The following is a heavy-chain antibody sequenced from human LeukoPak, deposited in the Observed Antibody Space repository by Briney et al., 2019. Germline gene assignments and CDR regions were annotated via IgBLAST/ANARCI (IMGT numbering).Heavy chain of an antibody. V-gene: IGHV4-59*01. CDR2: IYYSGST. CDR1: GGSISSYY. Sequence: SETLSLTCTVSGGSISSYYWSWIRQPPGKGLEWVGYIYYSGSTNYNPSLKSRVTISVDTSKNQFSLKLSSVTAADTAVYYCARGPDYDILPGYLMGFDYWGQGTLVTVSS. J-gene: IGHJ4*02. D-gene: IGHD3-9*01. CDR3: ARGPDYDILPGYLMGFDY.